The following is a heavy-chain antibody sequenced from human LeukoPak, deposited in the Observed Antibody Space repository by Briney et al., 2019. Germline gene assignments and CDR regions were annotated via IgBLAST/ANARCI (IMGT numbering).Heavy chain of an antibody. CDR2: ISSSSTI. CDR1: GFTFSTYN. V-gene: IGHV3-48*02. Sequence: PGGSLRLSCAASGFTFSTYNMNWVRQAPGKGLEWVSYISSSSTIYYADSVKGRFTVSRDNAKNSLYLQMNSLRDEDTAVYYCARDRPYSYGSIDYWGQGTLVTVSS. D-gene: IGHD5-18*01. CDR3: ARDRPYSYGSIDY. J-gene: IGHJ4*02.